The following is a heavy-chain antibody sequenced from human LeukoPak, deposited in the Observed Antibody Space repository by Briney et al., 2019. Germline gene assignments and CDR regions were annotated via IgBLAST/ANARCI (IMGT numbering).Heavy chain of an antibody. Sequence: GGSLRLSCAVSGLTFSSSWMDWVRQAPGKGLEWVSVIYSGGSTYYADSVKGRFTISRDNSKNTLYLQMNSLRAEDTAVYYCARESNGGSYGMDVWGQGTSVTVSS. CDR2: IYSGGST. D-gene: IGHD2-8*01. V-gene: IGHV3-53*01. CDR3: ARESNGGSYGMDV. CDR1: GLTFSSSW. J-gene: IGHJ6*02.